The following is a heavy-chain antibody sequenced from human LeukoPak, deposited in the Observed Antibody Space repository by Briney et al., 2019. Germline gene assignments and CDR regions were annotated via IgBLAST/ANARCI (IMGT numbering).Heavy chain of an antibody. CDR3: ARDLAGYYGMDV. CDR2: IYYSGST. CDR1: GGSFSGYY. J-gene: IGHJ6*02. D-gene: IGHD6-13*01. V-gene: IGHV4-59*01. Sequence: SETLSLTCAVYGGSFSGYYWSWIRQPPGKGLEWIGYIYYSGSTNYNPSLKSRVTISVDTSKNQFSLKLSSVTAADTAVYYCARDLAGYYGMDVWGQGTTVTVSS.